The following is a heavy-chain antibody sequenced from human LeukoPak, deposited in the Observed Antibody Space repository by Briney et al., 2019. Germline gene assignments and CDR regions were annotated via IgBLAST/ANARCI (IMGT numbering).Heavy chain of an antibody. Sequence: SETLSLTCAVSGVSISSNLWWTWVRPPPGKGLEWVAEIHHSGSINYNPSLKSRVTISVDKAKNQLSLNLNSVTAADTAVYYCARGGDRSFDYWGQGTLVTVSS. D-gene: IGHD3-10*01. CDR3: ARGGDRSFDY. J-gene: IGHJ4*02. V-gene: IGHV4-4*02. CDR1: GVSISSNLW. CDR2: IHHSGSI.